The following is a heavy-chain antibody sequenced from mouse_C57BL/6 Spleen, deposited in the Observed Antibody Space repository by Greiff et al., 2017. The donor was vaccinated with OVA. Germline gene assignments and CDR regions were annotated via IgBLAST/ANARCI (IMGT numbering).Heavy chain of an antibody. J-gene: IGHJ1*03. CDR1: GYTFTSYW. Sequence: QVQLQQPGAELVRPGTSVKLSCKASGYTFTSYWMHWVKQRPGQGLEWIGVIDPSASYTNYNQKFKGKATLTVDTSSSTAYMQLSSLTSEDSAVYYCAPLYYGNEPLWYFDVWGTGTTVTVSS. CDR3: APLYYGNEPLWYFDV. CDR2: IDPSASYT. V-gene: IGHV1-59*01. D-gene: IGHD2-1*01.